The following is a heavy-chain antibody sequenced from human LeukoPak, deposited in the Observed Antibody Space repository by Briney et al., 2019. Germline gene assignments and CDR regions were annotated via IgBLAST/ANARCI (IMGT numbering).Heavy chain of an antibody. J-gene: IGHJ4*02. V-gene: IGHV3-23*01. CDR1: GFTFSSYA. D-gene: IGHD6-13*01. CDR3: AKLPSAIAAAGTFDY. Sequence: GGSLRLSCAASGFTFSSYAMSWVRQAPGKGLEWVSGISGSGAGTYYADSLKGRFTISRDNSKNTLYLQMNSLRAEDTAVYYCAKLPSAIAAAGTFDYWGQGTLVTVSS. CDR2: ISGSGAGT.